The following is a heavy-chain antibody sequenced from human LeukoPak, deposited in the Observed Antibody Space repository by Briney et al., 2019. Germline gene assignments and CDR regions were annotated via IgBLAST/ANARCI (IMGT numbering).Heavy chain of an antibody. V-gene: IGHV3-23*01. D-gene: IGHD3-22*01. CDR2: ISGSGGST. CDR3: AKASHYYDRGDY. CDR1: GFTFSSYA. J-gene: IGHJ4*02. Sequence: GRSLRLSCSASGFTFSSYAMSWVPQAPGKGLEWVSAISGSGGSTYYADSLKGRFTISRDNSKNTLYLQMNSLRAEDTAVYYCAKASHYYDRGDYWGQGTLVTVSS.